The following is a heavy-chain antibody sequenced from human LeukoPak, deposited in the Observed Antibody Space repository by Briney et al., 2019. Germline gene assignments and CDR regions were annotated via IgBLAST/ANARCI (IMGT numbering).Heavy chain of an antibody. CDR1: GFTFSSYD. CDR3: ARGSLYYYGSGSPIRDAFDI. V-gene: IGHV3-13*01. J-gene: IGHJ3*02. D-gene: IGHD3-10*01. Sequence: GGSLRLSCAASGFTFSSYDMPWVRQATGKGLEWVSAIGTAGDTYYPGSVKGRFTISRENAKNSLYLQMNSLRAGDTAVYYCARGSLYYYGSGSPIRDAFDIWGQGTMVTVSS. CDR2: IGTAGDT.